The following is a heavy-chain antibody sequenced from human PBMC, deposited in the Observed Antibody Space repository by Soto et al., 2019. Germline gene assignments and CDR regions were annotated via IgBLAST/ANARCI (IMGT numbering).Heavy chain of an antibody. J-gene: IGHJ3*02. Sequence: SETLSLTCAVYGGSFSGYYWSWIRQPPGKGLEWIGEINHSGSTNYNPSLKSRVTISVDTSKNQFSLKLSSVTAADTAVYYCARGSQVRWLGELRARCAFDIWGQGTMVTV. D-gene: IGHD3-10*01. CDR1: GGSFSGYY. V-gene: IGHV4-34*01. CDR2: INHSGST. CDR3: ARGSQVRWLGELRARCAFDI.